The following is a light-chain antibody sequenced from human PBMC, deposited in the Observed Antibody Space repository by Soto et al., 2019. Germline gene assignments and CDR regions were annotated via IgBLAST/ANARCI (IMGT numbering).Light chain of an antibody. V-gene: IGKV4-1*01. J-gene: IGKJ1*01. CDR1: QSVLYSSNNKNY. Sequence: DIVMTQSPDSLAVSLGERATINCKSSQSVLYSSNNKNYLAWYQQKPGQPPKXLIYWASTRESGVPDRFSGSGSGTDFTLTISSLQAEDVAVYYCQQYYSTWTFGQGTKVDIK. CDR2: WAS. CDR3: QQYYSTWT.